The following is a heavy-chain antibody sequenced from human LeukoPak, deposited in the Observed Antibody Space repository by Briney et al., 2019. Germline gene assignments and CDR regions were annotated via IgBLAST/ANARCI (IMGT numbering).Heavy chain of an antibody. J-gene: IGHJ6*02. V-gene: IGHV3-53*01. Sequence: GGSLRLSCAASGFTVSSNYMSWVRQAPGKGLEWVSVIYSGGTTYYADSVKSRFTIPRDNSKNTLFLQMNSLRAEDTAVYYCARELVVTAGDHYYYGMDVWGQGTTVTVSS. D-gene: IGHD2-8*02. CDR1: GFTVSSNY. CDR2: IYSGGTT. CDR3: ARELVVTAGDHYYYGMDV.